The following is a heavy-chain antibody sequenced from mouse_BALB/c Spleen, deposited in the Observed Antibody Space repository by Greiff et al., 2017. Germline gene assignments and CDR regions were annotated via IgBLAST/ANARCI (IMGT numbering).Heavy chain of an antibody. CDR3: ARSDYYAMDY. Sequence: QLQQAGPELVKPGGSGKMSWKASGYNFPSFGMQWVKQKPGQGLEWIGYINPYNDGTKYNEKFKGKATLTSDKSSSTAYMELSSLTSEDSAVYYCARSDYYAMDYWGQGTSVTVSS. J-gene: IGHJ4*01. CDR2: INPYNDGT. V-gene: IGHV1-14*01. CDR1: GYNFPSFG.